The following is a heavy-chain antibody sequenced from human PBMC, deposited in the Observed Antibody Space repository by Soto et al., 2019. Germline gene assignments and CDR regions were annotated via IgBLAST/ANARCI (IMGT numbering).Heavy chain of an antibody. CDR2: ISYDGSNK. Sequence: QVQLVESGGGVVQPGRSLRLSCAASGFTFSSYGMHWVRQAPGKGLEWVAVISYDGSNKYYADSVKGRFTISRDNSKNTLYLQMNSLRAEDTAVYYCAKDRRDSGYESLPRGKKDAYYYGMDVWGQGTTVTVSS. CDR3: AKDRRDSGYESLPRGKKDAYYYGMDV. CDR1: GFTFSSYG. J-gene: IGHJ6*02. V-gene: IGHV3-30*18. D-gene: IGHD5-12*01.